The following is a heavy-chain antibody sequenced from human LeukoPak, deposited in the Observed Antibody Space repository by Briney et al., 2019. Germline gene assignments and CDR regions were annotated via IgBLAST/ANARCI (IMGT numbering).Heavy chain of an antibody. CDR2: INSDGSST. Sequence: GGSLRLSCGASGFTFSSYWMHWVRQAPGKGLVWVSRINSDGSSTSYADSVKGRFTISRDNAKNTLYLQMNSLRAEDTAVYYCARGGMTLDYGMDVWGQGTTVTVSS. CDR1: GFTFSSYW. CDR3: ARGGMTLDYGMDV. D-gene: IGHD3-16*01. J-gene: IGHJ6*02. V-gene: IGHV3-74*01.